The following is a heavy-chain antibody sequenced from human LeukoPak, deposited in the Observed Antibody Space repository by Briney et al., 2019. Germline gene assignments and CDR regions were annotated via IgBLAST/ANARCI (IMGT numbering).Heavy chain of an antibody. D-gene: IGHD2-21*01. CDR1: GGSFSGYY. CDR2: MNQNGTT. J-gene: IGHJ5*02. CDR3: ARRYGGGECYTNWFDP. V-gene: IGHV4-34*01. Sequence: SETLSLTCAVYGGSFSGYYWSWIRQPPGKGLEWIGEMNQNGTTNYNPSLKSRVTISVDTSKNQFSLKLNSVTAADTAVYYCARRYGGGECYTNWFDPWGQGTLVIVSS.